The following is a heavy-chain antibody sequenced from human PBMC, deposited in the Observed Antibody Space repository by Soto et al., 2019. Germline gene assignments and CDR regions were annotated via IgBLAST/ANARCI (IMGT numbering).Heavy chain of an antibody. D-gene: IGHD5-12*01. CDR3: AREEGGGYDHRWFDP. Sequence: QVQLQESGPGLVKPSQTLSLTCTVSGGSISSGGYYWSWIRQHPGKGLEWIGFIYYSGSTYYNPSLKSRVTISVDTSKNQFSLKLSSVTAADTAVYYCAREEGGGYDHRWFDPWGQGTLVTVSS. V-gene: IGHV4-31*03. CDR2: IYYSGST. CDR1: GGSISSGGYY. J-gene: IGHJ5*02.